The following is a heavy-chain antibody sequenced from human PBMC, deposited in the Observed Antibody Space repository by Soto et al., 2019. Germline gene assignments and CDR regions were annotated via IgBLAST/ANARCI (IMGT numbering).Heavy chain of an antibody. Sequence: SETLSLTCTVSGGSISSGDYYWSGIRQPPGKGLEWIGYIYYSGSTYYNPSLKSRVTISVDTSKNQFSLKLSSVTAADTAVYYCARGIREWDYYGSGTTLPAYWAQGTLDTVSS. V-gene: IGHV4-30-4*01. J-gene: IGHJ4*02. CDR2: IYYSGST. CDR1: GGSISSGDYY. CDR3: ARGIREWDYYGSGTTLPAY. D-gene: IGHD3-10*01.